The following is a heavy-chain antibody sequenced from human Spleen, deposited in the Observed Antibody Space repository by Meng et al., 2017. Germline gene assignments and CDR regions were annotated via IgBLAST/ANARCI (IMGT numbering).Heavy chain of an antibody. Sequence: QVQPEESGPGLVNPSQTLSLTCTVACGSINSGDYYWSWIRQHPGKGLEWIGYIYYSGSTYYNPSLKSLVTISVDPSKNQFSLMVSSVTAADTAVYYCASSGWYRGPNYFDYWGQGTLVTVSS. CDR2: IYYSGST. CDR1: CGSINSGDYY. D-gene: IGHD6-19*01. CDR3: ASSGWYRGPNYFDY. J-gene: IGHJ4*01. V-gene: IGHV4-31*01.